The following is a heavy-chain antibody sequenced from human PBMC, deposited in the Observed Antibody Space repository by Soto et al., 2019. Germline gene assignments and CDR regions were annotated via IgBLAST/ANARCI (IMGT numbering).Heavy chain of an antibody. V-gene: IGHV4-59*01. D-gene: IGHD3-9*01. CDR2: SYYSGST. CDR3: ARDPTPYIFSY. CDR1: GGSISNYY. J-gene: IGHJ4*02. Sequence: QVQLQESGPGLVKPSETLSLTCTVSGGSISNYYWSWIRQPPGKGLEWIGYSYYSGSTNYNPSLKSRVTISLDTSKNQFSLKVRSVTAADTAVYYCARDPTPYIFSYWGQGTQVTVSS.